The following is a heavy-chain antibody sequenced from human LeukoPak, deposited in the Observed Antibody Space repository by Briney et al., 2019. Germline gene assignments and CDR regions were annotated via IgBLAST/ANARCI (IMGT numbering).Heavy chain of an antibody. CDR2: IKQDGSEK. J-gene: IGHJ4*02. V-gene: IGHV3-7*01. D-gene: IGHD3-3*01. CDR1: GFTFSSYW. CDR3: ARWIRTITIFGVVTSRFDY. Sequence: GGSLRLSCAASGFTFSSYWMSWVRQAPGKGLEWVANIKQDGSEKYYVDSVKGRFTISTDNAKNSLYLQMNSLRAEDTAVYYCARWIRTITIFGVVTSRFDYWGQGTLVTVSS.